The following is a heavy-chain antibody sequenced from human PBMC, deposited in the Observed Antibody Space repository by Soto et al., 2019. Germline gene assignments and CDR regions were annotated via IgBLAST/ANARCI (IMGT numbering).Heavy chain of an antibody. CDR3: ARYSSSWYVVY. CDR2: IYYSGST. CDR1: GGPLSANY. V-gene: IGHV4-39*01. Sequence: PSETLSLTCAVYGGPLSANYWGWIRQPPGKGLEWIGSIYYSGSTYYNPSLESRVTISVDTSKNQFSLKLSSVTAADTAVYYCARYSSSWYVVYWGQGTLVTVSS. J-gene: IGHJ4*02. D-gene: IGHD6-13*01.